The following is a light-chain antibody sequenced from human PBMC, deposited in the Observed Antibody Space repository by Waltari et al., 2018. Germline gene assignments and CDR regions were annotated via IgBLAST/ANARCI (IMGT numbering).Light chain of an antibody. Sequence: QSALTQPASVSGSPGQSITISCTGTTSDVGGYNYVSWYRQHPGKAPKLMIYDVSKRPSGVSNLFSGSKSGNTPSLTISGLQAEDEADYYCSSYTGEYVFGTGTKVTVL. CDR2: DVS. CDR1: TSDVGGYNY. V-gene: IGLV2-14*01. CDR3: SSYTGEYV. J-gene: IGLJ1*01.